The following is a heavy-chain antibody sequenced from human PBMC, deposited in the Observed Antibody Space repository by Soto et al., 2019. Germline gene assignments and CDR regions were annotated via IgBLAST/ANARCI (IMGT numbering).Heavy chain of an antibody. CDR2: INAANGDT. Sequence: GASGKVSWKASGYTCTSYGIHWVHQAPGQRLEWMGWINAANGDTKYSPKFQGRVTITRDTSASTAYMELSSLSSEDTAVYYCVRRHVSATGIDWFDPWRQGTLVTVSS. J-gene: IGHJ5*02. V-gene: IGHV1-3*01. D-gene: IGHD6-13*01. CDR1: GYTCTSYG. CDR3: VRRHVSATGIDWFDP.